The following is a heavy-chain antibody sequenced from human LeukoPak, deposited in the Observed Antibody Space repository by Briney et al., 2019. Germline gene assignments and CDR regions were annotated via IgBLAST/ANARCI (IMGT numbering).Heavy chain of an antibody. Sequence: GASVKVSCKASGYTFTSYDINWVRPATGQGLEWKGWMNPNSGNTGYAQKFQGRVTMTRNTSISTAYMELSSLRSEDTAVYYCARGYGVYEDYFDYWGQGTLVTVSS. J-gene: IGHJ4*02. CDR1: GYTFTSYD. V-gene: IGHV1-8*01. D-gene: IGHD4-17*01. CDR2: MNPNSGNT. CDR3: ARGYGVYEDYFDY.